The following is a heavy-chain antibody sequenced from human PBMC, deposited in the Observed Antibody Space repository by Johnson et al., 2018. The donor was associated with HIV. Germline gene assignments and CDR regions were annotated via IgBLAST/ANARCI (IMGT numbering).Heavy chain of an antibody. CDR1: GFTFSSYA. J-gene: IGHJ3*02. Sequence: VQLVESGGGVVQPGGSLRLSCAASGFTFSSYAMHWVRQAPGKGLEWVAVISYDGSNKYYADSVKGRFTISRDNSKNTLYLQMNSLRAEDTAVYYCAKRMGGEAFDIWGQGTMVTVSS. CDR3: AKRMGGEAFDI. CDR2: ISYDGSNK. V-gene: IGHV3-30-3*02. D-gene: IGHD1-26*01.